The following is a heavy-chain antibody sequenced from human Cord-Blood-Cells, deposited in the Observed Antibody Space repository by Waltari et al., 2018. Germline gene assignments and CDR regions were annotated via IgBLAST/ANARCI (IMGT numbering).Heavy chain of an antibody. CDR1: GGSFSGYS. J-gene: IGHJ5*02. D-gene: IGHD1-26*01. CDR3: ARGKSGSYYWFDP. CDR2: INHSGST. V-gene: IGHV4-34*01. Sequence: QVQLQQWGAGLLKPSAPLSLTSAVYGGSFSGYSWRWTRQPPGKGLEWIGEINHSGSTNYNPSLKSRVTISVDTSKNQFSLKLSSVTAADTAVYYCARGKSGSYYWFDPWGQGTLVTVSS.